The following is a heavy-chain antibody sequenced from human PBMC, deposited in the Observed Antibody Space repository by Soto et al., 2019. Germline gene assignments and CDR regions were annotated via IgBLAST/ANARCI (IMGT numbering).Heavy chain of an antibody. J-gene: IGHJ3*02. D-gene: IGHD4-17*01. Sequence: EVQLVESGGGLVKPGGSLRLSCAASGFTFSSYSMNWVRQAPGKGLEWVSSISSSSSYIYYADSVKGRFTISRDNAKNSLYLQMNSLRAEDTAVYCCARSYGDHTLDAFDIWGQGTMVTVSS. CDR2: ISSSSSYI. V-gene: IGHV3-21*01. CDR1: GFTFSSYS. CDR3: ARSYGDHTLDAFDI.